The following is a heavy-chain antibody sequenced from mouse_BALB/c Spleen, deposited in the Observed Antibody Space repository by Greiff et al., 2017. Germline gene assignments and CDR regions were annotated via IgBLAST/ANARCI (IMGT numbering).Heavy chain of an antibody. CDR2: IYPGGGYT. CDR3: GPVLRLQAMDY. V-gene: IGHV1-63*02. J-gene: IGHJ4*01. Sequence: QVQLQQSGAELVRPGTSVKMSCKAAGYTFTNYWIGWVKQRPGHGLEWIGDIYPGGGYTNYNEKFKGKATLTADTSSSTAHMELLSLTSEDSAVYYCGPVLRLQAMDYWGQGTSVTVSS. CDR1: GYTFTNYW. D-gene: IGHD1-2*01.